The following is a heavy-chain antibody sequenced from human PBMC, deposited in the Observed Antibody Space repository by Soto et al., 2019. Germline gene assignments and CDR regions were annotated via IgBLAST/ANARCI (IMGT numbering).Heavy chain of an antibody. V-gene: IGHV5-10-1*01. CDR2: IDPSDSYT. D-gene: IGHD5-18*01. J-gene: IGHJ3*02. Sequence: GESLKISCKGSGYSFTSYWISWVRQMPGKGLEWMGRIDPSDSYTNYSPSFQGHVTISADKSISTAYLQWSSLKASDTAMYYCARQEAGYSYGYAHDAFDIWGQGTMVTVSS. CDR1: GYSFTSYW. CDR3: ARQEAGYSYGYAHDAFDI.